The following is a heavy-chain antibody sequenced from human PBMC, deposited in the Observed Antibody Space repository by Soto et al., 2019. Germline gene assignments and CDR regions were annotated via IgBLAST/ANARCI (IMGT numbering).Heavy chain of an antibody. D-gene: IGHD3-22*01. CDR2: ISYDGSNK. Sequence: GGSLRLSCAASGFTFSSYGMHWVRQAPGKGLEWVAVISYDGSNKYYADSVKGRFTISRDNSKNTLYLQMNSLRAEDTAVYYCAKDYGYYYDSSGYSSPDYWGQGTPVTVSS. CDR1: GFTFSSYG. J-gene: IGHJ4*02. V-gene: IGHV3-30*18. CDR3: AKDYGYYYDSSGYSSPDY.